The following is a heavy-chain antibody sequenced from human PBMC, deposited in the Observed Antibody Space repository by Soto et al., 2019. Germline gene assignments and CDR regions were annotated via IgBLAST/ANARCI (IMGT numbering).Heavy chain of an antibody. J-gene: IGHJ4*02. CDR3: VRDNYGVDD. CDR2: INSDGTST. D-gene: IGHD3-16*01. V-gene: IGHV3-74*03. Sequence: EVQLVESGGGLVQPGGSLRLSCTASGFTFSRYYMQWVRQAPGKGLVWVSHINSDGTSTTLADSVKGRFTISRDNAKNTLYLQMNSRRVEDTAMYYCVRDNYGVDDWGRGTLVTVSS. CDR1: GFTFSRYY.